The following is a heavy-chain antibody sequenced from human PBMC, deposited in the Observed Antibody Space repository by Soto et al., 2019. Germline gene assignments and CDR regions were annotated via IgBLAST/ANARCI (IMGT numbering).Heavy chain of an antibody. Sequence: QVQLQQWGAGLLKPSETLSLTCAVFGGSVNSGNYYWSWIRQPPGKGLEWIGEMSHSGGTHFNPYLKSRVTLSVDTSKNQCSLKMSSVTAANTALYYCARVERGTATTVVDAFDIWGPGTMVPVSS. CDR2: MSHSGGT. CDR1: GGSVNSGNYY. V-gene: IGHV4-34*01. D-gene: IGHD1-1*01. J-gene: IGHJ3*02. CDR3: ARVERGTATTVVDAFDI.